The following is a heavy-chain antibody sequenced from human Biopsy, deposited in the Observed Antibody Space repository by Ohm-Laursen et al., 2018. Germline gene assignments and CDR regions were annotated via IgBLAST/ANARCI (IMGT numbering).Heavy chain of an antibody. D-gene: IGHD6-19*01. J-gene: IGHJ4*02. Sequence: TLSLTCTVSGDSVSSGSFYWTWIRQRPGQGLEYIGYIYDRGSTANYNPSLESRVTMSVDMPKNQFSLKLSSVTAADTAIYYCARGMRSSGWPYFDSWGQGTLVTVSS. CDR3: ARGMRSSGWPYFDS. CDR1: GDSVSSGSFY. CDR2: IYDRGSTA. V-gene: IGHV4-61*01.